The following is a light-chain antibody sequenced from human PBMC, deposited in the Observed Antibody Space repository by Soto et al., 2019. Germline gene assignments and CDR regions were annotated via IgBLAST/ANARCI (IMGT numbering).Light chain of an antibody. CDR3: QQYTGSPRA. V-gene: IGKV3-20*01. CDR2: AAS. Sequence: EIVLTQSPDTLSVSPGESATLSCRASQTIYSTFVAWYQQKPGQAPRLLIYAASSRATGIPARFSGSGSGTDYPLTISRLEPEDFALYYCQQYTGSPRAFGQGTKVDIK. CDR1: QTIYSTF. J-gene: IGKJ1*01.